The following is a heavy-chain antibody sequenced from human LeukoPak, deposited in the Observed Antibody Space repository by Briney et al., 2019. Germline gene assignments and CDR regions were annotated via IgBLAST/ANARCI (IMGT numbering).Heavy chain of an antibody. J-gene: IGHJ6*02. CDR2: IYSGGST. CDR3: AKEEGGHGMDV. V-gene: IGHV3-66*01. Sequence: GGSLRLSCAGSGFTVFNNYMSWVRQAPGKGLEWVSVIYSGGSTYYADSVKGRFTISRDNSKNTVFLQMNSLRAEDTAMYYCAKEEGGHGMDVWGQGTTVTVSS. CDR1: GFTVFNNY. D-gene: IGHD3-16*01.